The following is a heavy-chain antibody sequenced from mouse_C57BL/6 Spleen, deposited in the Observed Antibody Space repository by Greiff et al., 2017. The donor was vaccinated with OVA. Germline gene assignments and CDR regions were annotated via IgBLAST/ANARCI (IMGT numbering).Heavy chain of an antibody. J-gene: IGHJ4*01. CDR3: ARRIYYDYDDYAMDY. CDR1: GYTFTSYD. V-gene: IGHV1-85*01. CDR2: IYPRDGST. Sequence: VKLVESGPELVKPGASVKLSCKASGYTFTSYDINWVKQRPGQGLEWIGWIYPRDGSTKYNEKFKGKATLTVDTSSSTAYMELHSLTSEDSAVYFCARRIYYDYDDYAMDYWGQGTSVTVSS. D-gene: IGHD2-4*01.